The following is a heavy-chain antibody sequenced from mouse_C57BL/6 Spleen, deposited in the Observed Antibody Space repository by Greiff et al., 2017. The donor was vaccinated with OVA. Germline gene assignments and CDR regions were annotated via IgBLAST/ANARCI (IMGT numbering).Heavy chain of an antibody. D-gene: IGHD3-3*01. Sequence: VQLQQSGPELVKPGASVKISCKASGYTFTDYYMNWVKQSHGKSLEWIGDINPNNGGTSYNQKFKGKATLTVDKSSSTAYMELRSLTSEDSAVYYCARVPLGQGFDYWGQGTTLTVSS. V-gene: IGHV1-26*01. J-gene: IGHJ2*01. CDR3: ARVPLGQGFDY. CDR2: INPNNGGT. CDR1: GYTFTDYY.